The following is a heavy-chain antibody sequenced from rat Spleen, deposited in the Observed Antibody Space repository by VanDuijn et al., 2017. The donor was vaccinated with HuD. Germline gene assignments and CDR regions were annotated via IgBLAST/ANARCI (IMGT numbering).Heavy chain of an antibody. CDR2: ITTGGGST. J-gene: IGHJ2*01. D-gene: IGHD1-1*01. CDR3: ARHRTYILLLSFFDY. CDR1: GFTFSNYY. Sequence: EVQLVESGGGLVQPGRSLKLSCVASGFTFSNYYMAWVRQAPTKGLEWVAYITTGGGSTYYRDSVKGRFTISRENAKNTLYLEMDSLRSEDTATYYCARHRTYILLLSFFDYWGQGVMVTVSS. V-gene: IGHV5-25*01.